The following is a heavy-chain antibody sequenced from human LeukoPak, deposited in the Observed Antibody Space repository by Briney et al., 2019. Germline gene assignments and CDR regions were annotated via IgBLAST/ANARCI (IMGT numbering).Heavy chain of an antibody. CDR2: IIPIFGTA. D-gene: IGHD3-22*01. CDR3: ARAKEYDSSGYPYYFDY. CDR1: GGTFSSYA. V-gene: IGHV1-69*13. Sequence: ASVKVSCKASGGTFSSYAISWVRQAPGQGLEWMGGIIPIFGTANYAQKFQGRVTITADESTGTAYMELSSLRSEDTAVYYCARAKEYDSSGYPYYFDYWGQGTLVTVSS. J-gene: IGHJ4*02.